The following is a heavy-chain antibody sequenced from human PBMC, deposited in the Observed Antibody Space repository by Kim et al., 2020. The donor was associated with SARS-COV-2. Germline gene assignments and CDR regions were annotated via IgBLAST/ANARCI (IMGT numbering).Heavy chain of an antibody. J-gene: IGHJ4*02. V-gene: IGHV4-39*01. D-gene: IGHD6-19*01. Sequence: SLKTRVTISVDTSKNQFSLKLSSVTAADTAVYYCARHSVGQWLVLYYFDYWGQGTLVTVSS. CDR3: ARHSVGQWLVLYYFDY.